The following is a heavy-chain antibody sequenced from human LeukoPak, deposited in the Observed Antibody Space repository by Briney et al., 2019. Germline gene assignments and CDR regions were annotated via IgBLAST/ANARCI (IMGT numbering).Heavy chain of an antibody. V-gene: IGHV3-21*01. CDR2: ISSSSSYI. D-gene: IGHD2-2*02. CDR3: ARDGGYCSSTSCYKDAFDI. J-gene: IGHJ3*02. CDR1: GFTFSSYS. Sequence: PGESLRLSCAASGFTFSSYSMNWVRQAPGKGLEWVSSISSSSSYIYYADSVKGRFTISRDNAKNSLYLQMNSLRAEDTAVYYCARDGGYCSSTSCYKDAFDIWGQGTMVTVSS.